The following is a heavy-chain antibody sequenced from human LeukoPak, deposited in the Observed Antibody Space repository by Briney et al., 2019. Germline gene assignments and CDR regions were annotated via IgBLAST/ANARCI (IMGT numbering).Heavy chain of an antibody. CDR3: ARDRIEIGYYFDY. J-gene: IGHJ4*02. CDR2: IIPIFGTA. V-gene: IGHV1-69*13. CDR1: GYTFTSYG. D-gene: IGHD5-24*01. Sequence: GASVKVSCKASGYTFTSYGISWVRQAPGQGLEWMGGIIPIFGTANYAQKFQGRVTITADESTSTAYMKLSSLRSEDTAVYYCARDRIEIGYYFDYWGQGTLVTVSS.